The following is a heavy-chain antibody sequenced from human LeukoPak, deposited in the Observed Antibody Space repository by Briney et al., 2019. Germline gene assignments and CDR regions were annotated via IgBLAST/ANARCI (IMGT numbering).Heavy chain of an antibody. CDR3: ARAGPPKFVGDCSDPRCYTNWLDP. CDR1: GYTFTSFD. V-gene: IGHV1-8*01. Sequence: ASVKVSCKASGYTFTSFDINWVRQATGQGVEWMGWMNPTSGNTGYAQKFQGRVTMTRNTSINTAYMELRSLRSEDTGVYYCARAGPPKFVGDCSDPRCYTNWLDPRGQGTLVIVSP. J-gene: IGHJ5*02. CDR2: MNPTSGNT. D-gene: IGHD2-2*02.